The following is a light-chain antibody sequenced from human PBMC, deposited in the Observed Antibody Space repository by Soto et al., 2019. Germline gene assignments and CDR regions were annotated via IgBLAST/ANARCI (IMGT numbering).Light chain of an antibody. CDR1: SSNIGAGSD. CDR3: QSYDSSLSGWV. J-gene: IGLJ3*02. Sequence: QSVLTQPPSVSGAPGQRVTISCTGSSSNIGAGSDVHWYQQLPGTAPKLLIYGNSNRPSGVPDRFSGSKSGTSASLAITGLQAEDDADYYFQSYDSSLSGWVFGVWTKLTVL. CDR2: GNS. V-gene: IGLV1-40*01.